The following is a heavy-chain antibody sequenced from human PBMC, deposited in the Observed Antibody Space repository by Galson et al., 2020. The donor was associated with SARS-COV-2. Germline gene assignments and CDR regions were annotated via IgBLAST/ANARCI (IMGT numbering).Heavy chain of an antibody. J-gene: IGHJ6*02. CDR3: ARVGYSGTRDYGMDV. V-gene: IGHV3-11*04. CDR1: GFTFSDYY. CDR2: ISSSGSTI. D-gene: IGHD1-26*01. Sequence: GESLKIPCAASGFTFSDYYMSWIRQAPGKGLEWVSYISSSGSTIYDADPVKGRFTIARDKAKNSLYLQMNSLGAEDMAVCYCARVGYSGTRDYGMDVWGQGSTVTVS.